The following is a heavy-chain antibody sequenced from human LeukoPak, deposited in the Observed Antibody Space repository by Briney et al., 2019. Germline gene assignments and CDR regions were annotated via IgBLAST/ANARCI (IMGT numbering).Heavy chain of an antibody. CDR3: ARDRYYYGSGSYYFDY. J-gene: IGHJ4*02. CDR1: GGSISSYY. CDR2: THTSGST. V-gene: IGHV4-4*07. Sequence: SETLSLTCTFSGGSISSYYWSWIQQPAGKGLEWVGRTHTSGSTNYNPSLKSRVTMSVDTSKNQFSLKLSSVTAADTAVYYCARDRYYYGSGSYYFDYWGQGTLVTVSS. D-gene: IGHD3-10*01.